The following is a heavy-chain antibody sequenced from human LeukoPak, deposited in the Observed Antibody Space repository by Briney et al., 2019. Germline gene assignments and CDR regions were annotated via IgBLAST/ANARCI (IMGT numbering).Heavy chain of an antibody. D-gene: IGHD2-2*01. J-gene: IGHJ4*02. CDR3: AKAPDIVVVPACFDY. V-gene: IGHV3-23*01. CDR2: ISGSGGST. Sequence: GGSLRLSCAASGFTFSSYAMSWVRQAPGKGLEWVSAISGSGGSTYYADSVKGRFTISRDNSKNTLYLQMNSLRAEDTAVYYCAKAPDIVVVPACFDYWGQGTLVTVSS. CDR1: GFTFSSYA.